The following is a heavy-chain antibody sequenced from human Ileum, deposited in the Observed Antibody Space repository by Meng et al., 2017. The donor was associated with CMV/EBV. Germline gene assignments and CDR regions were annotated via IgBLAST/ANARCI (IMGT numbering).Heavy chain of an antibody. D-gene: IGHD3-16*01. CDR3: TKMLFSAYNWFDP. Sequence: GESLKISCQGSGFSFTSYWIGWVRQKPGKGLELMGIIYPRDSDTRYSPSFEGQATMSADPSINTTYLHWSSLKASDTAVYYCTKMLFSAYNWFDPWGQGTQVTVSS. V-gene: IGHV5-51*01. CDR1: GFSFTSYW. CDR2: IYPRDSDT. J-gene: IGHJ5*02.